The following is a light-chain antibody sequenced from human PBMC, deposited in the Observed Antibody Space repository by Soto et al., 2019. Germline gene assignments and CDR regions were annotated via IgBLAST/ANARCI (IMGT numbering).Light chain of an antibody. Sequence: EIVLTQSPDTLSLSPGERATLSCRASQSVSSNYLAWYQQKPGQAPRLLIYGASSRATGIPDRFSGSGSGTDFTLTISSLEPEDIAVYYCQQRGEWPPGATFGQGARLEFK. CDR1: QSVSSNY. V-gene: IGKV3D-20*02. J-gene: IGKJ5*01. CDR2: GAS. CDR3: QQRGEWPPGAT.